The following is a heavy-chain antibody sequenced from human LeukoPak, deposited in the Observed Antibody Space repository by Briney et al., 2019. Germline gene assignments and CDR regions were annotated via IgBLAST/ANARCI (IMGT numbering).Heavy chain of an antibody. CDR1: GGSISSYY. Sequence: SETLSLTCTVSGGSISSYYWSWIRQPPGKGLEWIGYIYYSGGTNYNPSLKSRVTISVDTSKNQFSLKLSSVTAADTAVYYCARDRCSSTSCPDYWGQGTLVTVSS. D-gene: IGHD2-2*01. CDR3: ARDRCSSTSCPDY. CDR2: IYYSGGT. V-gene: IGHV4-59*01. J-gene: IGHJ4*02.